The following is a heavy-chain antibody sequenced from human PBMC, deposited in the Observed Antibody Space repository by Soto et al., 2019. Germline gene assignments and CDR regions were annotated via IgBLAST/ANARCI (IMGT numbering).Heavy chain of an antibody. V-gene: IGHV1-3*01. D-gene: IGHD2-15*01. CDR1: GYTLIGYA. CDR2: INPGNGNT. Sequence: QVQLVQSGAEVKRPGASVTVSCRASGYTLIGYAMHWVRQAPGQRLEWMGWINPGNGNTQYSQKFQGRVSITRDTSASTAHMELISLRSEYMAVSYCARGGGSYGYYFDIWGQVPLVAVSS. CDR3: ARGGGSYGYYFDI. J-gene: IGHJ4*02.